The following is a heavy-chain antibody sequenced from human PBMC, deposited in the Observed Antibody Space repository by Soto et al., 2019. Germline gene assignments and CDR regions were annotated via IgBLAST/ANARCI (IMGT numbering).Heavy chain of an antibody. CDR3: ARLARYDFWSGFASDAFDI. V-gene: IGHV4-59*08. J-gene: IGHJ3*02. CDR2: IYYSGST. Sequence: LSLTCTVSGGSISSYYWSWIRQPPGKGLEWIGYIYYSGSTNYNPSLKSRVTISVDTSKNQFSLKLSSVTAADTAVYYCARLARYDFWSGFASDAFDIWGQGTMVTVSS. D-gene: IGHD3-3*01. CDR1: GGSISSYY.